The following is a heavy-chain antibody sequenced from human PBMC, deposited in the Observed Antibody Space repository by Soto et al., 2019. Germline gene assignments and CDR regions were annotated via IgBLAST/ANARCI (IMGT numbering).Heavy chain of an antibody. V-gene: IGHV1-46*03. CDR1: GYTFTSYY. Sequence: QVQLVQSGAEVKKPGASVKVSCKASGYTFTSYYMHWVRQAPGQGLEWMGIINPSGGSTSYAQKFPGRVTMTRDTSTSTVYMELSSLRSEDTAVYYCARSAVVVPAARRYFDYWGQGTLVTVSS. J-gene: IGHJ4*02. CDR2: INPSGGST. CDR3: ARSAVVVPAARRYFDY. D-gene: IGHD2-2*01.